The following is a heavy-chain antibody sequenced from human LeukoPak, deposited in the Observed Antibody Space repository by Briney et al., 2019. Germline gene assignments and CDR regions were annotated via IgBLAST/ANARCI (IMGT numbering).Heavy chain of an antibody. CDR2: INSDGSST. Sequence: EGSLRLSCAASGFTFSSYWMHWVRQAPGQGLVWVSRINSDGSSTSYADSVKGRFTISRDNAKNTLYLQMNSLRAEDTAVYYCARDPGYYYYYGMDVWGQGTTVTVSS. CDR1: GFTFSSYW. V-gene: IGHV3-74*01. J-gene: IGHJ6*02. CDR3: ARDPGYYYYYGMDV.